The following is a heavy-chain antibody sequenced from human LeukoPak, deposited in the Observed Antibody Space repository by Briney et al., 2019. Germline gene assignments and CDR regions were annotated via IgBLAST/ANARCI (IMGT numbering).Heavy chain of an antibody. CDR2: IKSKTDGGTT. Sequence: TAGGSLRLSCAASGFTFSNAWMSWVRQAPGKGLEWVGRIKSKTDGGTTDYAAPVKGRFTISRDDSKNTLYLQMNSLKTEDTAVYYCTTSNSKRTHDILTGTSGYWGQGTLVTVSS. J-gene: IGHJ4*02. CDR1: GFTFSNAW. D-gene: IGHD3-9*01. V-gene: IGHV3-15*01. CDR3: TTSNSKRTHDILTGTSGY.